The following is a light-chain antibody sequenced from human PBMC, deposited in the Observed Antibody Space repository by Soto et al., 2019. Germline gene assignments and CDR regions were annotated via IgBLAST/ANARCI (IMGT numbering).Light chain of an antibody. V-gene: IGKV1-39*01. J-gene: IGKJ4*01. Sequence: DIQMIQSPSSLSASFGDRVTITCRASQSIGNYLSWYQQKPGKAPKLLINVASTLQSGVPSRFSGSGSGTDFTLAISSLQPEDFATYYCQQSSSTPQTFGGGTKVDIK. CDR1: QSIGNY. CDR3: QQSSSTPQT. CDR2: VAS.